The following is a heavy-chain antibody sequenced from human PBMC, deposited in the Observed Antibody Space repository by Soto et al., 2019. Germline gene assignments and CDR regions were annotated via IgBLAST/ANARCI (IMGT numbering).Heavy chain of an antibody. J-gene: IGHJ6*02. V-gene: IGHV1-3*01. CDR3: ARVYYGSGSYYNEDYYYYGMDV. D-gene: IGHD3-10*01. CDR2: INAGNGNT. Sequence: ASVKVSCKASGYTFTSYAMHWVRQAPGQRLEWMGWINAGNGNTKYSQKFQGRVTITRDTSASTAYMELSSLRSEDTAVYYCARVYYGSGSYYNEDYYYYGMDVWGQGTTVTVSS. CDR1: GYTFTSYA.